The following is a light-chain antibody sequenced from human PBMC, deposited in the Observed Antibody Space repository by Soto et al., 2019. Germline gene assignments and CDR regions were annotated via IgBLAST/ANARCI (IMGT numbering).Light chain of an antibody. J-gene: IGKJ4*01. V-gene: IGKV1-5*01. CDR1: QSISSW. Sequence: DIQMTQSPSTLSASVGDRVIITCRASQSISSWLAWYQQKPGKAPKLLIYDASSLESGVPSRFSGSGSGTEFTLTISSLQPDDFATYYCQQYNSYSPLTFGGGTKVAIK. CDR3: QQYNSYSPLT. CDR2: DAS.